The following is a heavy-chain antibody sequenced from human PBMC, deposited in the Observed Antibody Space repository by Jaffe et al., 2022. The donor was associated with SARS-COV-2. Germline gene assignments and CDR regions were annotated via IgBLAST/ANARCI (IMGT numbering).Heavy chain of an antibody. CDR3: VRGSTPGDL. CDR2: IYHTGST. D-gene: IGHD2-15*01. Sequence: QVQLQESGPGLVKPSGTLSLTCAVAGVSISSSNWWSWVRQPPGKGLEWIGEIYHTGSTTYNPSLKSRVSISVDKSNNQFSLELSGVTAADTAVYYCVRGSTPGDLWGQGTLVTVSS. CDR1: GVSISSSNW. V-gene: IGHV4-4*02. J-gene: IGHJ5*02.